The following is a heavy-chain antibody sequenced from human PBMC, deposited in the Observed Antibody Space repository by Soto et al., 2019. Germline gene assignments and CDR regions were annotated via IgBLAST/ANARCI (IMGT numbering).Heavy chain of an antibody. CDR1: GFTFDDFG. CDR3: AKDTQDYYEVGFDI. V-gene: IGHV3-9*01. J-gene: IGHJ3*02. CDR2: ISSNSGSF. D-gene: IGHD3-22*01. Sequence: DVRLVESGGVLVQPGRSLRLSCAASGFTFDDFGMHWVRQAPGKGLEWVSGISSNSGSFGYADSVKGRFTISRDNAKNSLYLQMNSLRAEDTALYYCAKDTQDYYEVGFDIWGQGTMVTVSS.